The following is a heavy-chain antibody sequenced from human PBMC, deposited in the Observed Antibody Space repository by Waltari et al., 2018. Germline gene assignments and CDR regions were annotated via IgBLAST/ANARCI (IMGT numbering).Heavy chain of an antibody. V-gene: IGHV2-5*01. CDR2: IYWNDIK. Sequence: QITLKESGPTLVKLTQTLTLTCTFSGFSLSTSGVGVGWIRQPPGKALEWPALIYWNDIKRYSSSLKGRLTITKDTSKNQMVLTMTNMDPVDTATYYCSHTPFLDPEFVFWGQGTLVTVSS. CDR3: SHTPFLDPEFVF. CDR1: GFSLSTSGVG. J-gene: IGHJ4*02. D-gene: IGHD1-1*01.